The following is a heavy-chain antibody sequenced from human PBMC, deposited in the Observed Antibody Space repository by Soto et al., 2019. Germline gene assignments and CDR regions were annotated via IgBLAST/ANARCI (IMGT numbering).Heavy chain of an antibody. CDR1: GFTFSSYA. CDR3: ARDRCSSTSCETGWFDP. V-gene: IGHV3-30-3*01. J-gene: IGHJ5*02. CDR2: ISYDGSNK. Sequence: QVQLVESGGGVVQPGRSLRLSCAASGFTFSSYAMHWVRQAPGKGLEWVAVISYDGSNKYYADSVKGRFTISRDNSKNTLYLQMNSLRAEDTAVYYCARDRCSSTSCETGWFDPWGQGTLVTVSS. D-gene: IGHD2-2*01.